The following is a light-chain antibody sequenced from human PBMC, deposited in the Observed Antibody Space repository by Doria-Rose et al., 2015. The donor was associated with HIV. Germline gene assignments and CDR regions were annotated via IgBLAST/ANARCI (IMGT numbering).Light chain of an antibody. Sequence: TQSPGTLSLSPGERATLSRRASQSFSSNYLAWYQQKPGQAPSLLIYDGSTRATGIPDRFSASGSGTDFTLTINRLEPEDFALYYCHQYGTSWTFGQGTKVEI. CDR2: DGS. CDR3: HQYGTSWT. CDR1: QSFSSNY. J-gene: IGKJ1*01. V-gene: IGKV3-20*01.